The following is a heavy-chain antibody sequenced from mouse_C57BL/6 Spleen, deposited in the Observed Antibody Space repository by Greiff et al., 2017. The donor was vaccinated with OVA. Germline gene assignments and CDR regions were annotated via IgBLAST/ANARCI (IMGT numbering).Heavy chain of an antibody. CDR3: VRSTTVVATRYAMDY. CDR2: IRSKSNNYAT. D-gene: IGHD1-1*01. J-gene: IGHJ4*01. V-gene: IGHV10-1*01. Sequence: EVKLVESGGGLVQPKGSLKLSCAASGFSFNTYAMNWVRQAPGKGLEWVARIRSKSNNYATYYADSVKDRFTISRDDSESMLYLQMNNLKTEDTAMYYCVRSTTVVATRYAMDYWGQGTSVTVSS. CDR1: GFSFNTYA.